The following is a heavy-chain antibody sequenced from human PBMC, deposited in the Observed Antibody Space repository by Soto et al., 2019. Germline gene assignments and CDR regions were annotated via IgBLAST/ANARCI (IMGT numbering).Heavy chain of an antibody. V-gene: IGHV1-18*01. J-gene: IGHJ4*02. CDR2: ISAHNGNT. CDR3: ARGRYGDY. D-gene: IGHD1-1*01. Sequence: QVHLVQSGAEVKKPGASVKVSCKGSGYAFTTYGITGVRQAPGQGLEWRGWISAHNGNTNYAQKLQGRVTVTRDTSTRTAYMELRCLRSADTAVYYCARGRYGDYWGQGALVTVSS. CDR1: GYAFTTYG.